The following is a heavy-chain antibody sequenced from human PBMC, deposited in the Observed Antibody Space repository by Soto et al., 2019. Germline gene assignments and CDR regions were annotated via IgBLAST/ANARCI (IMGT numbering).Heavy chain of an antibody. CDR3: TTLSITIFGVVLMDV. Sequence: GGSLRLSCAASGFTFSNAWMNWVRQAPGKGLEWAGRIKSKTDGGTTDYAAPVKGRFTISRDDSKNTLYLQMNSLKTEDTAVYYCTTLSITIFGVVLMDVWGQGTTVTVSS. J-gene: IGHJ6*02. D-gene: IGHD3-3*01. V-gene: IGHV3-15*07. CDR2: IKSKTDGGTT. CDR1: GFTFSNAW.